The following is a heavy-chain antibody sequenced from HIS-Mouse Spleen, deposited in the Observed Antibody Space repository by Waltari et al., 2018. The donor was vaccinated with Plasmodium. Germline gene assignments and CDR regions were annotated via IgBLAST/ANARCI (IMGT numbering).Heavy chain of an antibody. Sequence: QVQLVESVVGVVQPVGSVRLACGASGLTLSSYGMHWVRQAPGKGLEWVAVISYDGSNKYYADSVKGRFTISRDNSKNTLYLQMNSLRAEDTAVYYCAKDRRSSSWYVDYWGQGTLVTVSS. V-gene: IGHV3-30*18. J-gene: IGHJ4*02. CDR3: AKDRRSSSWYVDY. CDR1: GLTLSSYG. CDR2: ISYDGSNK. D-gene: IGHD6-13*01.